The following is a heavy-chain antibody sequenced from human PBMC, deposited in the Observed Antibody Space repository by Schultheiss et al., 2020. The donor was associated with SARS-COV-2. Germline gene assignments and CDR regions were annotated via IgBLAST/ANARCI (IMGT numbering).Heavy chain of an antibody. J-gene: IGHJ4*02. V-gene: IGHV4-34*01. D-gene: IGHD6-13*01. CDR1: GGSFSGYY. Sequence: SETLSLTCAVYGGSFSGYYWSWIRQPPGKGLEWIGYIYYSGSTNYNPSLKSRVTISVDTSKNQFSLKLSSVTAADTAVYYCARGSSSSWYRLLDYWGQGTLVTVSS. CDR2: IYYSGST. CDR3: ARGSSSSWYRLLDY.